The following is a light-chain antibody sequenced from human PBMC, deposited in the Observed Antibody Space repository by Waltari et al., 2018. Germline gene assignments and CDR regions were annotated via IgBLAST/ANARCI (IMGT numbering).Light chain of an antibody. V-gene: IGLV4-69*01. CDR2: VNSYGRH. Sequence: QLVLTQSPSASAPPGASVKLTRTPSRGHGSYPIASHQPQPQKGPRFLMKVNSYGRHIKGDAIPDRFSGSSSWSDLYLIISILQSEDEADYYCQTWGTGFHKVFGGGTKLTVL. J-gene: IGLJ3*02. CDR3: QTWGTGFHKV. CDR1: RGHGSYP.